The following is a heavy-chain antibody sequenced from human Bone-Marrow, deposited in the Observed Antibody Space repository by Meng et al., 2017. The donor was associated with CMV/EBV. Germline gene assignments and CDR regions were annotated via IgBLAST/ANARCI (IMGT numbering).Heavy chain of an antibody. CDR2: IYSGGST. CDR3: ARGPLGYYYGMDV. V-gene: IGHV3-53*01. CDR1: GFTVSSNY. Sequence: GESLKISCAASGFTVSSNYMSWVRQAPGKRLEWVSVIYSGGSTYYADSVKGRFTISRDNSKNTLYLQMNSLRAEDTAVYYCARGPLGYYYGMDVWGQGTTVTVSS. J-gene: IGHJ6*02.